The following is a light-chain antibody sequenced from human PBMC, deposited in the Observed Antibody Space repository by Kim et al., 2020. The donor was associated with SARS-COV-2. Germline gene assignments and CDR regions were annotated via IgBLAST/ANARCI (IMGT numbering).Light chain of an antibody. J-gene: IGLJ3*02. CDR2: LNSEGRH. Sequence: HQQLPEKGPRYLMSLNSEGRHTRRDAIPDRFSGSRPGAGRYLTIASLQSDDEAAFYCQTWGTGVLVFGGGTQLTVL. V-gene: IGLV4-69*01. CDR3: QTWGTGVLV.